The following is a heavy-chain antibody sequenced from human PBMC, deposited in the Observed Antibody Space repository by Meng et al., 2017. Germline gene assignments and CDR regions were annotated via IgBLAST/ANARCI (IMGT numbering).Heavy chain of an antibody. CDR2: ISSNGNTK. J-gene: IGHJ3*02. Sequence: GGSLRLSCSVSKFTLSDNYMSWIRQAPGKGLEWISYISSNGNTKYYADSVKGRFTISRDNARNSLYLQMNSLRAEDTAVYYCASRSVDTAMVLLESHDAFDIWGQGTMVTVSS. CDR3: ASRSVDTAMVLLESHDAFDI. D-gene: IGHD5-18*01. V-gene: IGHV3-11*04. CDR1: KFTLSDNY.